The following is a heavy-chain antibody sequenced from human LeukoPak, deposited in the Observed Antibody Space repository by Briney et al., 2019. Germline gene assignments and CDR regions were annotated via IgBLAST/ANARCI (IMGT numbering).Heavy chain of an antibody. CDR3: AKLGMVVMGD. CDR1: GFTFSSDE. V-gene: IGHV3-48*03. CDR2: INTDGGSI. D-gene: IGHD4/OR15-4a*01. J-gene: IGHJ4*02. Sequence: GGSLRLSCAASGFTFSSDEMNWVRQAPGKGLQWISYINTDGGSIYYADSVKGRFTISKDNSKNMLYLEMNSLRVEDTAVYYCAKLGMVVMGDWGQGTLVTVSS.